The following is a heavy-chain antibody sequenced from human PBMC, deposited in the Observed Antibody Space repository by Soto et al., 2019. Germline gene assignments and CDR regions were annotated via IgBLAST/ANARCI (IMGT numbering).Heavy chain of an antibody. D-gene: IGHD2-8*01. Sequence: QVQLVESGGGVVQPGKSLRLSCAASGFTFSRYGMHWVRQAPGKGLEWVAVVWFDGKNKYYADSVKGRFTISRDNSDNTLYLQMNSLRAEDTALYYCARDRGANGGFDGPGDYWGQGIVVIVSS. CDR3: ARDRGANGGFDGPGDY. CDR2: VWFDGKNK. V-gene: IGHV3-33*01. J-gene: IGHJ4*02. CDR1: GFTFSRYG.